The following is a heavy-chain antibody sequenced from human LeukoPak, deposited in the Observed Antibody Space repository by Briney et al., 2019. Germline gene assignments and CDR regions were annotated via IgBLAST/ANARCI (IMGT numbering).Heavy chain of an antibody. CDR3: ARGGYSSSLYDY. Sequence: ASVRVSCKTSGYTFTAYYMHWVRHAPGQGLERMGWINPINPNSDDIHYAQKFRGRVTMTRDTSISTAYVELSSLRADDTAVYYCARGGYSSSLYDYWGQGTLVTVSS. J-gene: IGHJ4*02. D-gene: IGHD6-13*01. V-gene: IGHV1-2*02. CDR1: GYTFTAYY. CDR2: INPINPNSDDI.